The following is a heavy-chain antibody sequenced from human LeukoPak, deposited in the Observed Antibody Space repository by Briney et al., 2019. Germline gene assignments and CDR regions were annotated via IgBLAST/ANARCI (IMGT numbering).Heavy chain of an antibody. CDR3: ARDGSNWDFDY. J-gene: IGHJ4*02. V-gene: IGHV3-64*01. D-gene: IGHD6-13*01. Sequence: GESLKISCAASGFTFSGYPMHWVRQAPGKGLEYLSGISANGGSTYYANSVKGRFTISRDNSKNTLYLQMGSLRPEDMAVYYCARDGSNWDFDYWGQGTLVTVSS. CDR2: ISANGGST. CDR1: GFTFSGYP.